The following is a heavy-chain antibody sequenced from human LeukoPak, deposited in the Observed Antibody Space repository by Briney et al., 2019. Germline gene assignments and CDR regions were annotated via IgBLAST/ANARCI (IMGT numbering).Heavy chain of an antibody. D-gene: IGHD3-3*01. J-gene: IGHJ4*02. CDR1: GFTFSSYN. CDR2: IGSSVSTR. V-gene: IGHV3-48*01. Sequence: GGSLRLSCAVSGFTFSSYNMNWVRRAPGKGLGWVSYIGSSVSTRYYADSVKGRFTISRDNGKHSLYLQMNSLRAEDTAVYYCAREGSDFWSGYSKGYFDYWGQGTLVTVSS. CDR3: AREGSDFWSGYSKGYFDY.